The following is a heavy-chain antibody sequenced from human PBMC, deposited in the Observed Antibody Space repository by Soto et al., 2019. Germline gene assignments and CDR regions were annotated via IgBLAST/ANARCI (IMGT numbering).Heavy chain of an antibody. D-gene: IGHD1-26*01. CDR2: ISSSSSTI. CDR3: ASNQGGAPSPYYYYYGMDV. V-gene: IGHV3-48*02. J-gene: IGHJ6*02. CDR1: GFTFSSYS. Sequence: QSGGSLRLSCAASGFTFSSYSMNWVRQAPGKGLEWVSYISSSSSTIYYADSVKGRFTISRDNAKNSLYLQMNSLRDEDTAVYYCASNQGGAPSPYYYYYGMDVWGQGTTVTVSS.